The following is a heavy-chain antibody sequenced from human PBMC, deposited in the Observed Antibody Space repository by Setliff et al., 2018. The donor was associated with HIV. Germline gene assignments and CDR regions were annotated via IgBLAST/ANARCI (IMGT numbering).Heavy chain of an antibody. V-gene: IGHV4-4*02. Sequence: ETLSLTCAVSGGSISSNWWSWVRQSPGKGLGWIGEIYHSGSTHYNPSLQSRVTMSVDTSKNQFSLNLTSVTAADTAVYYCARHRKDDYFLTAYFDSLGQGALVTVSS. CDR3: ARHRKDDYFLTAYFDS. CDR2: IYHSGST. CDR1: GGSISSNW. J-gene: IGHJ4*02. D-gene: IGHD4-17*01.